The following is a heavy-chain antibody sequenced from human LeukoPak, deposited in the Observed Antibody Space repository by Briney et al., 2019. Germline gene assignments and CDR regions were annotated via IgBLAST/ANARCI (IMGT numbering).Heavy chain of an antibody. CDR2: ISYGGSNK. CDR1: GFTFSSYG. D-gene: IGHD4/OR15-4a*01. J-gene: IGHJ4*02. CDR3: ARRAGAYSHPYDY. V-gene: IGHV3-30*03. Sequence: GGSLRLSCAASGFTFSSYGMHWVRQAPGKGLEWVAVISYGGSNKYYADSVKGRFTISRDNSKNTLYLQMNSLRAEDTAVYYCARRAGAYSHPYDYWGQGTLVTVSS.